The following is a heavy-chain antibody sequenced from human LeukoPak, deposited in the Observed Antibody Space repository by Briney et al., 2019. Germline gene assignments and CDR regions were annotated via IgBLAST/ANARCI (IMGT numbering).Heavy chain of an antibody. D-gene: IGHD3-16*01. CDR1: GFTFSSYS. Sequence: GGSLRLSCAASGFTFSSYSMNWVRQAPGKGLEWVAVISYDGSNKYYAGSVKGRFTISRDNSKNTLYLQMNSLRAEDTAVYYCARESRWGAAFDIWGQGTMVTVSS. CDR2: ISYDGSNK. J-gene: IGHJ3*02. CDR3: ARESRWGAAFDI. V-gene: IGHV3-30*03.